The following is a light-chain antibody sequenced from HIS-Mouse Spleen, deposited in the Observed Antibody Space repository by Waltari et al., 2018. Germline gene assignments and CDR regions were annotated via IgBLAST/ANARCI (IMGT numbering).Light chain of an antibody. Sequence: QSVLTQPPSASGTPGQRVTISCSGSSSNIGSNTVNWYQQLPGTAPKLLIYSNNQLPSWVPDGCSGSKAGTSASLAISGLQSEDEADYYCAAWDDSLNGPVFGGGTKLTVL. CDR3: AAWDDSLNGPV. V-gene: IGLV1-44*01. J-gene: IGLJ3*02. CDR2: SNN. CDR1: SSNIGSNT.